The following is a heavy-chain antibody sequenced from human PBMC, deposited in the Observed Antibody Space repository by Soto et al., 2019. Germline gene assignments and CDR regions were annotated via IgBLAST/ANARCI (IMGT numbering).Heavy chain of an antibody. CDR1: GYSFTTYW. CDR2: IHPGDSNI. CDR3: ARHEESSSHSYGMDV. J-gene: IGHJ6*02. Sequence: GESLKISCKASGYSFTTYWVAWGRQMPGKGLEWIGIIHPGDSNIKYSPSFRGQVTISADRSSSTAYLQWSSLKASDTAIYYCARHEESSSHSYGMDVWGQGTTVTVSS. V-gene: IGHV5-51*01. D-gene: IGHD2-2*01.